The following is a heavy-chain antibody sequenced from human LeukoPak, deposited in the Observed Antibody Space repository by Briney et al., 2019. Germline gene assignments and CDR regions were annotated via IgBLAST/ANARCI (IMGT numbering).Heavy chain of an antibody. J-gene: IGHJ4*02. V-gene: IGHV4-34*01. CDR1: GGSFSGYY. CDR3: ARGGISYDYVWGSYRPRAYYFDY. Sequence: SETLSLTCAVYGGSFSGYYWSWIRQPPGKGLEWIGEINHSGSTNYNPSLKSRVTISVDTSKNQFSLKLSSVTAADAAVYYCARGGISYDYVWGSYRPRAYYFDYWGQGTLVTVSS. CDR2: INHSGST. D-gene: IGHD3-16*02.